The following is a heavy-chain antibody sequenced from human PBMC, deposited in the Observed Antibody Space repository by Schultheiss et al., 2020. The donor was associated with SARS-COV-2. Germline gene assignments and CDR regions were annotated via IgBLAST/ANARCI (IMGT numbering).Heavy chain of an antibody. V-gene: IGHV3-74*01. D-gene: IGHD3-22*01. J-gene: IGHJ6*03. Sequence: GGSLRLSCAASGFSFRSYWMHWVRQAPGKGLVWVSRINSDGSSTSYADSVKGRFTISRDNAKNTLYLQMNSLRAEDTAVYYCARSVSCGYYHYYYYYMDVWGKGTTVTVSS. CDR3: ARSVSCGYYHYYYYYMDV. CDR2: INSDGSST. CDR1: GFSFRSYW.